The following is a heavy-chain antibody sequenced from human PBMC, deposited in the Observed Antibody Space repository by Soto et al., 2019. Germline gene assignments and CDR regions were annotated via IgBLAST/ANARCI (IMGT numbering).Heavy chain of an antibody. Sequence: PVKVSRKASGYTFTIYGISWVRQAPGQGLEWMGGIIPMFDTPIYAQKFQDRVTITADESTSTAYMQLSSLRSGDTAVYYCARSGGLDRDFNYWGQGSLVTVSS. V-gene: IGHV1-69*13. CDR3: ARSGGLDRDFNY. D-gene: IGHD2-15*01. J-gene: IGHJ4*02. CDR1: GYTFTIYG. CDR2: IIPMFDTP.